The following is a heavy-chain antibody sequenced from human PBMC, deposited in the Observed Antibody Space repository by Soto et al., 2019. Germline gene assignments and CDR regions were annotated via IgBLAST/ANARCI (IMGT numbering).Heavy chain of an antibody. Sequence: PGGSLRLSCTASGFTFGDYAMSWFRQAPGKGLEWVGFIRSKAYGGKTEYAASVKGRFTISRDDSKSIAYLQMKSLKTEDTAVYYCTRVVVDYSNPNYYYGMDVWGQGTTVTVSS. CDR1: GFTFGDYA. D-gene: IGHD4-4*01. J-gene: IGHJ6*02. CDR2: IRSKAYGGKT. CDR3: TRVVVDYSNPNYYYGMDV. V-gene: IGHV3-49*03.